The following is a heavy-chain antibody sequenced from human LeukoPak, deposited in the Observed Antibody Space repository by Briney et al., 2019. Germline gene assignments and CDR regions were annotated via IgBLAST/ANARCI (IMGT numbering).Heavy chain of an antibody. CDR1: GGSFSGYY. CDR3: ASLYSGSYDAGSDY. J-gene: IGHJ4*02. CDR2: INHSGST. D-gene: IGHD1-26*01. Sequence: SETLSLTCAVYGGSFSGYYWSWIRQPPGKGLEWIGEINHSGSTNYNPSLKSRVTISVDTSKNQFSLKLSSVTAADTAVYYCASLYSGSYDAGSDYWGQGTLVTVSS. V-gene: IGHV4-34*01.